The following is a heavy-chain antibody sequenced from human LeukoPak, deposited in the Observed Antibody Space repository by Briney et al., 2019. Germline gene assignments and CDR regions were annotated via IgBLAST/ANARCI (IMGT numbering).Heavy chain of an antibody. CDR3: ASNTKYGSGSYSPRLDY. J-gene: IGHJ4*02. CDR1: GGSISSSNW. CDR2: IYHSGST. V-gene: IGHV4-4*02. Sequence: SETLSLTCAVSGGSISSSNWWSWVRQPPGKGLKWIGEIYHSGSTNYNPSLKSRVTISVDKSKNQFSLKLSSVTAADTAAYYCASNTKYGSGSYSPRLDYWGQGTPVTVSS. D-gene: IGHD3-10*01.